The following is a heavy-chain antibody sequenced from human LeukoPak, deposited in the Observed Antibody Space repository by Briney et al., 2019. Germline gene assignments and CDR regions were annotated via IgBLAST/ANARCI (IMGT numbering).Heavy chain of an antibody. Sequence: QPGGSLRLSCAASGFSFSSYEMNWVRQAPGKGLEWVSYISSSSSYTNYADSVKGRFTISKDNAKNSLYLQMNSLRAEDTAVYYCAREGRELGEEGYYFDYWGQGTLVTVSS. D-gene: IGHD7-27*01. J-gene: IGHJ4*02. CDR3: AREGRELGEEGYYFDY. CDR1: GFSFSSYE. V-gene: IGHV3-48*03. CDR2: ISSSSSYT.